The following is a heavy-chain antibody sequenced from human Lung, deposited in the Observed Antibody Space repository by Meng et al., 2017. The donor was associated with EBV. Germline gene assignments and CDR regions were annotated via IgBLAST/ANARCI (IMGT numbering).Heavy chain of an antibody. Sequence: VQLQEWGPGLVKSSETLSPTCTVSGGSVSSGSYYWSWSRQPPGKGLEWIGYIYYSGSTNYNPSLKSRVTISVDTSKNQFSLKLSSVTAADTAVYYCARFSSSKGLDYWGQGTLVTVSS. J-gene: IGHJ4*02. CDR1: GGSVSSGSYY. CDR3: ARFSSSKGLDY. CDR2: IYYSGST. V-gene: IGHV4-61*01. D-gene: IGHD4-11*01.